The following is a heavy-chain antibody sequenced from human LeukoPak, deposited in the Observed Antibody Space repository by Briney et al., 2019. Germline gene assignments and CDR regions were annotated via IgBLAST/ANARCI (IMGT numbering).Heavy chain of an antibody. CDR2: ISGSGGNT. D-gene: IGHD3-10*01. J-gene: IGHJ4*02. Sequence: PGGSLRLSCAASGFTFSSYGMSWVRQAPGKGLEWVSTISGSGGNTHYADSVKGRFTMSRDNSKNTLYLQMNSLRAEDTAVYYCARATYKPRSSMLRGVSQGVLGASDYWGQGTLVTVSS. CDR3: ARATYKPRSSMLRGVSQGVLGASDY. CDR1: GFTFSSYG. V-gene: IGHV3-23*01.